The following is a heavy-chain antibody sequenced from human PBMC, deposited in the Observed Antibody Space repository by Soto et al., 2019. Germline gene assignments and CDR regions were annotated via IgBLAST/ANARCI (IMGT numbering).Heavy chain of an antibody. J-gene: IGHJ3*02. CDR3: AMHCSSTSCNLGSFDI. D-gene: IGHD2-2*01. CDR1: SGSISSSNW. Sequence: QVQLQESGPGLVKPSGTLSLTCAVSSGSISSSNWWSWVRQPPGKGLEWIGEIYHSGSTNYNPSLKSRVTISLDKSKNQFSLKLSSVTAADTAVYYCAMHCSSTSCNLGSFDIWGQGTMVTVSS. V-gene: IGHV4-4*02. CDR2: IYHSGST.